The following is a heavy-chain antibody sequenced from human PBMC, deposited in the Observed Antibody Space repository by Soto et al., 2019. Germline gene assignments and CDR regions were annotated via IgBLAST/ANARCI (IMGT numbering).Heavy chain of an antibody. D-gene: IGHD6-6*01. CDR2: IYYSGST. Sequence: SETLSLTCTVSGGSISSSSYYWGWIRQPPGKGLEWIGSIYYSGSTYYNPSLKSRVTISVDTSKNQFSLKLSSVTAADTAVYYCARLPPGSSPFYWVQGTLVTVSS. V-gene: IGHV4-39*01. J-gene: IGHJ4*02. CDR1: GGSISSSSYY. CDR3: ARLPPGSSPFY.